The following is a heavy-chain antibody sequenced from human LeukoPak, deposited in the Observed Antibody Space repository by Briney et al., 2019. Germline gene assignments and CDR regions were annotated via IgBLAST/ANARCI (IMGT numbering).Heavy chain of an antibody. J-gene: IGHJ4*02. CDR2: IKQEGSEK. D-gene: IGHD5-18*01. Sequence: GGSLRLSCAASGFTLSSDWMSWGRQAPGKGLGWVANIKQEGSEKYYVDSVKGRFTISRDNAKNSLYLQMNSLRAEDTAVYYCAREGGYSYGLPFDYWGQGTLVTVSS. CDR1: GFTLSSDW. V-gene: IGHV3-7*03. CDR3: AREGGYSYGLPFDY.